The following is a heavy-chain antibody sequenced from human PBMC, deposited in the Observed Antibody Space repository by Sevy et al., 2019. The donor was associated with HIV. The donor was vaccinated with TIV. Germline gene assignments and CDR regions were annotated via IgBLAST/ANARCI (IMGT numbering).Heavy chain of an antibody. J-gene: IGHJ3*02. CDR2: ISGGGYST. D-gene: IGHD2-15*01. Sequence: GGSLRLSCTVSGFTFSTYAMSWVRQAPGKGLEWVSAISGGGYSTYYTDSVKGLFTISRDNSKNILYLQMNRLTAEDTAVYYCADELAMVATGVFDMWGQGTMVTVSS. CDR3: ADELAMVATGVFDM. V-gene: IGHV3-23*01. CDR1: GFTFSTYA.